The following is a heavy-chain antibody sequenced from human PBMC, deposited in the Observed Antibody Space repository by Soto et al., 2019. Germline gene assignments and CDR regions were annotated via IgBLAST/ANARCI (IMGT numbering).Heavy chain of an antibody. V-gene: IGHV3-11*06. Sequence: QXQLVXSGGGLVKPGGXLXXXXAXXXFXXGDSYMSXXXXAPGKGLEWLSYISGGSSYTNYADSVKGRFTISXXXXXXXXYLEMNSLRADDTAVYYCAKTIVAASGYYFDHWGXXNLVTVSS. D-gene: IGHD2-21*01. CDR2: ISGGSSYT. CDR3: AKTIVAASGYYFDH. CDR1: XFXXGDSY. J-gene: IGHJ4*01.